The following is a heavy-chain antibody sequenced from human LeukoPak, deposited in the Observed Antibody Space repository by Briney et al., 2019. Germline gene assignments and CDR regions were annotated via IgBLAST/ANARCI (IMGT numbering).Heavy chain of an antibody. V-gene: IGHV1-2*02. D-gene: IGHD2-15*01. CDR3: ASIYLGYCSGGSCPFIDY. CDR1: GYTFTGYY. Sequence: ASVKVSCKASGYTFTGYYMHWVRQAPGQGLEGMGWINPNSGGTNYAQKFQGRVTMTRDTSISTAYMELSRLRSDDTAVYYCASIYLGYCSGGSCPFIDYWGQGTLVTVSS. CDR2: INPNSGGT. J-gene: IGHJ4*02.